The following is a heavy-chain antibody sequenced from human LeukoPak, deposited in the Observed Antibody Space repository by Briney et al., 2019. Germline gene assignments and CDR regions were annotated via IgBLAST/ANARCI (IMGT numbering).Heavy chain of an antibody. Sequence: PGGSLRLSCAASGFTFSSYGMHWVRQAPGKGLEWVAFIRYDGSNKYYADSVKGRFTISRDNSKNTLYLQMNSLRAEDTAVYYCVDDSSGYFFFDYWGQGTLVTVSS. CDR1: GFTFSSYG. CDR3: VDDSSGYFFFDY. D-gene: IGHD3-22*01. CDR2: IRYDGSNK. J-gene: IGHJ4*02. V-gene: IGHV3-30*02.